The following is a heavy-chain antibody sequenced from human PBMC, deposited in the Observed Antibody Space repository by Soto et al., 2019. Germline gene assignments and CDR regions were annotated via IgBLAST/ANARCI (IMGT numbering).Heavy chain of an antibody. D-gene: IGHD2-2*02. CDR1: SGSISSSNW. CDR3: ARIPLRAGGAFDI. Sequence: QVQLQESGPGLVKPSGTLSLTCAVSSGSISSSNWWSWVRQPPGKGLEGLGEIYHSGRTNYNPSLMIRVAISVDKSKNHFSLQLSSVTAADTAVYYCARIPLRAGGAFDIWGQGTMVTVSS. V-gene: IGHV4-4*02. CDR2: IYHSGRT. J-gene: IGHJ3*02.